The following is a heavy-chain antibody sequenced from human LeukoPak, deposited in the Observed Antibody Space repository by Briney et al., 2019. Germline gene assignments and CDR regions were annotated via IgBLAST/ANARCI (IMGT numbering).Heavy chain of an antibody. V-gene: IGHV4-59*12. D-gene: IGHD3-3*01. Sequence: SETLSLTCTVSGGSISSYYWSWIRQPPGKGLEWIGYIYYSGSTYYNPSLKSRVTISVDTSKNQFSLKLSSVTAADTAVYYCARGIWSGRPYYYYYMDVWGKGTTVTVSS. CDR3: ARGIWSGRPYYYYYMDV. J-gene: IGHJ6*03. CDR1: GGSISSYY. CDR2: IYYSGST.